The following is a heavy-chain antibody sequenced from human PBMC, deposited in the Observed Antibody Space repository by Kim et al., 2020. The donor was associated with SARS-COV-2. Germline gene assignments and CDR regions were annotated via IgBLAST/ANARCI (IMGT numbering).Heavy chain of an antibody. J-gene: IGHJ6*02. D-gene: IGHD3-10*01. CDR1: GYTFTSYY. V-gene: IGHV1-46*01. CDR3: ARDREYYGSGSYYLFAYYYYGMDV. CDR2: INPSGGST. Sequence: ASVKVSCKASGYTFTSYYMHWVRQAPGQGLEWMGIINPSGGSTSYAQKFQGRVTMTRDTSTSTVYMELSSLRSEDTAVYYCARDREYYGSGSYYLFAYYYYGMDVWGQGTTVTVSS.